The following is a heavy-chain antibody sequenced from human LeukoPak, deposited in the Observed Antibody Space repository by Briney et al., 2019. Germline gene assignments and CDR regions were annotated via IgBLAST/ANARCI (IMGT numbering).Heavy chain of an antibody. CDR3: ASAFRSTSYNRNYYYYYMDV. CDR2: IIPIFGTA. V-gene: IGHV1-69*05. D-gene: IGHD2-2*01. J-gene: IGHJ6*03. Sequence: SVKVSCKASGGTFSSYAISWVRQAPGQGLEWMGGIIPIFGTANYAQKFQGGVTITTDESTSTAYMELSSLRSEDTAVYYCASAFRSTSYNRNYYYYYMDVWGKGTTVTVSS. CDR1: GGTFSSYA.